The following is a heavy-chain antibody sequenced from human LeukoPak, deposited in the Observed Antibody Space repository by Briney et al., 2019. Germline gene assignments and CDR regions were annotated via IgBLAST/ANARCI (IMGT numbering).Heavy chain of an antibody. J-gene: IGHJ6*02. Sequence: ASVKVSCKASGYTFTSYYLHWVRQAPGQGLEWMGIIHPTVGDTTYAQKFQGRVTMTRDMSTGTVYMDLSSLRSEDTAVFYCARDSYLDTSVSGKTSYYYDVDVWGQGTTVIVSS. V-gene: IGHV1-46*01. D-gene: IGHD3-22*01. CDR3: ARDSYLDTSVSGKTSYYYDVDV. CDR1: GYTFTSYY. CDR2: IHPTVGDT.